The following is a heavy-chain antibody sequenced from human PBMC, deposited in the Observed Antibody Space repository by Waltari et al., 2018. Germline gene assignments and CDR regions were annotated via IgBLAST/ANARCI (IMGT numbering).Heavy chain of an antibody. CDR3: AKGATTETTGGDS. CDR2: ISYSGGRT. V-gene: IGHV3-23*01. CDR1: GYTFRNSA. D-gene: IGHD4-17*01. Sequence: EVQLLESGGGLVQPGGSLRLPCAGSGYTFRNSAITWVRQAPGKGVEWVSAISYSGGRTYYAASVKGRFTISRDDSKNTLYLQMNSLRAEDTAVYYCAKGATTETTGGDSWGQGTLVTVSS. J-gene: IGHJ4*02.